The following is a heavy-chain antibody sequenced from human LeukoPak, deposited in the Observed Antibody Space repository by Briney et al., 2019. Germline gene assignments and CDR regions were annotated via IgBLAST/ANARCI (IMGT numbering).Heavy chain of an antibody. D-gene: IGHD1-26*01. V-gene: IGHV5-51*01. J-gene: IGHJ3*01. CDR2: IYPGDSGP. CDR1: GYSFTSYC. Sequence: PGESLKISCKVSGYSFTSYCIGWVRQMPGKGLEWMGIIYPGDSGPTYSPSFQGQVTISVDKSINTAYLQWSSLQASDIAMYYCGMSGDRVPLQDDVLDVWGQGKMVTVST. CDR3: GMSGDRVPLQDDVLDV.